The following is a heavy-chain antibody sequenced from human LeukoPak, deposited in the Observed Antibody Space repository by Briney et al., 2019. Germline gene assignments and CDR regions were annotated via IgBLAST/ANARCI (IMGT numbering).Heavy chain of an antibody. CDR3: AKAYGSGSYYFDY. J-gene: IGHJ4*02. V-gene: IGHV3-30*02. D-gene: IGHD3-10*01. CDR1: GFTFSSYG. Sequence: SGGSLRLSCAASGFTFSSYGMHWVRQAPGKGLEWVAFIRYDGSNKYYADSVQGRFTISRENSKNTLYLQMNSLRAEDTAVSYCAKAYGSGSYYFDYWGQGTLVTVSS. CDR2: IRYDGSNK.